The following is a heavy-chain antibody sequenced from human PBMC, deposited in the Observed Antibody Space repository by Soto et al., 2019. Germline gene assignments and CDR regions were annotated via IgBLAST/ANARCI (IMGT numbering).Heavy chain of an antibody. V-gene: IGHV5-51*03. D-gene: IGHD2-15*01. J-gene: IGHJ5*02. CDR2: IYPGDSDT. CDR1: GYSFTSYW. Sequence: EVQLVQSGAEVKKPGESLKISCKGSGYSFTSYWIGWVRQMPGKGLEWMGIIYPGDSDTRYSPSFQGQVTISADKSISPAYLQWSCLRGSYTVMYYCARRVRGGGGCFSVYWFCPWGQGTLVTVSS. CDR3: ARRVRGGGGCFSVYWFCP.